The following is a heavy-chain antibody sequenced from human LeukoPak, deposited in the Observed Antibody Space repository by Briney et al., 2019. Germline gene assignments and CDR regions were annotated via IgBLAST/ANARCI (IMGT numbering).Heavy chain of an antibody. CDR2: ISYDGSNK. J-gene: IGHJ5*02. CDR3: ARDSELVVPERSRWGNRFDP. Sequence: QPGRSLRLSCAASGFTFSSYAMHWVRQAPDKGLEWVAVISYDGSNKYYADSVEGRSTISRDNSKNTLYLQMNNLRAEDTAVYYCARDSELVVPERSRWGNRFDPWGQGTLVTVSS. V-gene: IGHV3-30-3*01. CDR1: GFTFSSYA. D-gene: IGHD2-15*01.